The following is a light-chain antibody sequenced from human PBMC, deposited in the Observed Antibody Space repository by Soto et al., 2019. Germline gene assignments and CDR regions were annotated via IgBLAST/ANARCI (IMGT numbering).Light chain of an antibody. Sequence: ELVFTQSPATLSLSPWERATLSCRASQSVSSYLAWYQQKPGQAPRLLIYDASNRATGIPARFSGSGSGTDFTLTISSLEPEEFSVYYCQQRSNWPPITFGQGTRLEIK. CDR2: DAS. V-gene: IGKV3-11*01. CDR3: QQRSNWPPIT. J-gene: IGKJ5*01. CDR1: QSVSSY.